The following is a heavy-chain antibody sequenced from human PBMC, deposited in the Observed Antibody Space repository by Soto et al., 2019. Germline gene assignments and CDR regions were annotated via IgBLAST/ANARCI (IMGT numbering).Heavy chain of an antibody. CDR2: IRSKANSYAT. CDR1: GFTFSGSP. J-gene: IGHJ6*02. V-gene: IGHV3-73*01. Sequence: HPGGSLRLSCAASGFTFSGSPMHWVRQASGKGLEWVGRIRSKANSYATAYAASVKGRFTISRDDSKNTAYLQMNSLKTEDTAVYYCTRPLPPGIAEFMDVWGQGTTVTVSS. CDR3: TRPLPPGIAEFMDV. D-gene: IGHD6-13*01.